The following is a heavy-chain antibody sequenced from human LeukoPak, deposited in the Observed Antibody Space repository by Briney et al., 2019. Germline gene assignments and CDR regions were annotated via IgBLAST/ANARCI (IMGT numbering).Heavy chain of an antibody. J-gene: IGHJ3*01. CDR1: GFTFSSYW. CDR2: INSDGTST. CDR3: ARGSTVAKAFDV. Sequence: GGSLRLSCAASGFTFSSYWMHWVRQAPGKRLVWVSRINSDGTSTSYADSVKGRFIISRDNAKNTLFLQMNSLRAEDTAVHYCARGSTVAKAFDVWGQGTMVTVSS. V-gene: IGHV3-74*01. D-gene: IGHD4-23*01.